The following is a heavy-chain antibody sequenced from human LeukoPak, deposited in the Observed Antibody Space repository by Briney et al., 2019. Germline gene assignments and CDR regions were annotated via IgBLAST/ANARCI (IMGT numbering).Heavy chain of an antibody. CDR3: ARRNRVLDYMDV. Sequence: VASVKVSCKASGYTFTNYDINWVRQASGQGLEWMGWMNPNSGKTGYAQRFQGRVNITTNTSINTAYLELSSLRSEDTAVYHCARRNRVLDYMDVWGIGTTVTVSS. CDR2: MNPNSGKT. CDR1: GYTFTNYD. D-gene: IGHD1-1*01. V-gene: IGHV1-8*01. J-gene: IGHJ6*03.